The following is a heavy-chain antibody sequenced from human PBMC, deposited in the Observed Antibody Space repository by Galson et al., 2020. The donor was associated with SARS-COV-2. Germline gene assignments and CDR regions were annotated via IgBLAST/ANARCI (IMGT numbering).Heavy chain of an antibody. CDR2: ISSSGSYT. D-gene: IGHD2-15*01. Sequence: GESLKISCAASGFTFSDYYTSWVRQAPGKGLEWVSYISSSGSYTNYADSVKGRFTISRDNAKNSLYLQMNSLRAEDTALYFCARNGRDCSGGICYGAEYFQYWGQGTLVAVSS. J-gene: IGHJ1*01. CDR3: ARNGRDCSGGICYGAEYFQY. V-gene: IGHV3-11*06. CDR1: GFTFSDYY.